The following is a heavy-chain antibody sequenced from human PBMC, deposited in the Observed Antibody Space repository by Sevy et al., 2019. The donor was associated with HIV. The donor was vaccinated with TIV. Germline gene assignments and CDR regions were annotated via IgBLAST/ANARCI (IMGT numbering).Heavy chain of an antibody. V-gene: IGHV3-30*03. CDR3: AREKVPVASGRRPYYYYYGLDV. Sequence: GGSLRLSCAASEFRFSDFAMHWVRQAPGKGLEWVAFISYDGKRTKYADSVKGRFTVSRDNSDKKFYVQMNSLRVEDAAIYYCAREKVPVASGRRPYYYYYGLDVWGLGTTVTVSS. CDR2: ISYDGKRT. D-gene: IGHD6-19*01. J-gene: IGHJ6*02. CDR1: EFRFSDFA.